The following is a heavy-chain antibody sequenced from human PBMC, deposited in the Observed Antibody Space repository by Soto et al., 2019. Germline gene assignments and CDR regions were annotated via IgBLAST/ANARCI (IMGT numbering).Heavy chain of an antibody. CDR1: GFAFSSYG. D-gene: IGHD4-4*01. V-gene: IGHV3-48*03. Sequence: EVRLVESGGGLVSPGGSLRLSCAASGFAFSSYGLNWVRQAPGRGLEWISYISDSGSSIYYVDTVKGRFTASRDNAKNSVYLQMNSLRAEDTAVYYCARDLGPDYSRGYWGQGTLVTVSS. CDR3: ARDLGPDYSRGY. CDR2: ISDSGSSI. J-gene: IGHJ4*02.